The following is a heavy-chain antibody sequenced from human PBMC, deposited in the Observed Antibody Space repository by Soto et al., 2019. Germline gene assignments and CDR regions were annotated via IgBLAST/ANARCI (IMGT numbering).Heavy chain of an antibody. CDR1: GYTFTSYG. D-gene: IGHD6-13*01. Sequence: ASVKVSCKASGYTFTSYGIHWVLQAPGQRLEWMGWINAANGDTKYSPKFQGRVTITRDTSASTAYMELSSLRSEDTAVYYCVRRHVSATGIDWFDPWGQGTLVTVSS. CDR3: VRRHVSATGIDWFDP. V-gene: IGHV1-3*01. J-gene: IGHJ5*02. CDR2: INAANGDT.